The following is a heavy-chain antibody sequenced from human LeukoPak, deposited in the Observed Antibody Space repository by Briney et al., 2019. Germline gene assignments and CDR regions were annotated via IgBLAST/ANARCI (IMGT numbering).Heavy chain of an antibody. J-gene: IGHJ4*02. Sequence: GGSLRLSCAASGFTFSSYGMHWVRQAPGKGLEWVAVISYDGSNKYYADSVKGRFTISRDNAKNSLYLQMNSLRAEDTAVYYCAREWLRVYGDYASEYFDYWGQGTLVTVSS. V-gene: IGHV3-30*03. CDR3: AREWLRVYGDYASEYFDY. D-gene: IGHD4-17*01. CDR1: GFTFSSYG. CDR2: ISYDGSNK.